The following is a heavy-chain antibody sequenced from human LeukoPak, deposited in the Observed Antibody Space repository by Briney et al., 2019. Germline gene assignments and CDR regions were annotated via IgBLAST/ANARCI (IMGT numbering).Heavy chain of an antibody. V-gene: IGHV1-2*02. CDR1: GYSFTSHY. CDR3: ARGQQWLEAFDY. CDR2: INPNSGFA. D-gene: IGHD6-19*01. Sequence: ASVKVSCKASGYSFTSHYMHWVRQAPGQGLQWMGWINPNSGFAHYPQNFQGRLTMTRDTSISTVYMELSRLRSDDTAVYYCARGQQWLEAFDYWGLGTLVTVSS. J-gene: IGHJ4*02.